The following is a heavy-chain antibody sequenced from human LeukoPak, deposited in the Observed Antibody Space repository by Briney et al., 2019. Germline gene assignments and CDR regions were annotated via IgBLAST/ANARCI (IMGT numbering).Heavy chain of an antibody. Sequence: GASVKVSCKASGYTFTSYYMHWVRQAPGQGLEWMGIINPSGGSTSYAQKFQGRVTMTRDTSTSTVYMELSSLRSEDTAVYYCARGSHYYHSSGYSPLLHYWGQGTLVTVSS. J-gene: IGHJ4*02. CDR1: GYTFTSYY. V-gene: IGHV1-46*01. D-gene: IGHD3-22*01. CDR2: INPSGGST. CDR3: ARGSHYYHSSGYSPLLHY.